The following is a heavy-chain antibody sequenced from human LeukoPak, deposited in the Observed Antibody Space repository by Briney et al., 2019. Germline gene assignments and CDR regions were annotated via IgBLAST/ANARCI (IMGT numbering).Heavy chain of an antibody. V-gene: IGHV1-46*01. Sequence: ASVKVSCKASGYTFTSYYMHWVRQAPGQGLEWMGIINPSGGSTSYAQKFQGRVTMTTDTSTSTAYMELSSLRSDDTAVYYCVRENSVDYFRGPFDPFDIWGQGTMVTVSS. CDR1: GYTFTSYY. D-gene: IGHD3-10*01. CDR2: INPSGGST. J-gene: IGHJ3*02. CDR3: VRENSVDYFRGPFDPFDI.